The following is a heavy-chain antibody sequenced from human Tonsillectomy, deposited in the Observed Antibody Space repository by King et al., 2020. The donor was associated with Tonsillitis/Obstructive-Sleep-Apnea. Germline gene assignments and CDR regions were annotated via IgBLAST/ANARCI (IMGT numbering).Heavy chain of an antibody. V-gene: IGHV5-51*01. Sequence: VQLVESGAEVKKPGESLKISCKGSGYSFTNYWIGWVRQMPGKGLEWMGVIDLGDSDTRYSPSFQGQVTISADKSIRTAYLQWSSLKASDTAMFYCARHLETGTGIVDAFDIWGQGTMVTVSS. CDR2: IDLGDSDT. CDR1: GYSFTNYW. J-gene: IGHJ3*02. CDR3: ARHLETGTGIVDAFDI. D-gene: IGHD1-1*01.